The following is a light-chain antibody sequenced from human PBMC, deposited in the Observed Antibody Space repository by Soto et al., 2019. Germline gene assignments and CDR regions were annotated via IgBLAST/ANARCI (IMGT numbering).Light chain of an antibody. CDR1: QGIAPY. CDR2: ATS. CDR3: QKYNSAPLT. V-gene: IGKV1-27*01. J-gene: IGKJ4*01. Sequence: DVQMTQSPSSLSALVGDRVTITCRASQGIAPYLAWFQQKPGKVPKLLIYATSTFQSGVPSRFSRSGSGTDFTLNTNTLQPEDVGTDYCQKYNSAPLTFGGGTKVEIK.